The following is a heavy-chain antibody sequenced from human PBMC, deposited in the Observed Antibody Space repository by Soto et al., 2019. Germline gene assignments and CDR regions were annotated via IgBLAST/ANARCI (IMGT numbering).Heavy chain of an antibody. D-gene: IGHD5-18*01. CDR3: ARDCRIQLWLFFDY. V-gene: IGHV4-31*03. J-gene: IGHJ4*02. Sequence: SETLSLTCTVSGGSISSGGYYWSWIRQHPGKGLEWIGYIYYSGSTYYNPSLKSRVTISVDTSKNQFSLKLSSVTAADTAVYYCARDCRIQLWLFFDYWGQGTLVTVSS. CDR2: IYYSGST. CDR1: GGSISSGGYY.